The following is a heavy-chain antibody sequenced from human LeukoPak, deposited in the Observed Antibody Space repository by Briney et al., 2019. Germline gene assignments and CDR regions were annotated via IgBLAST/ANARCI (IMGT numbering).Heavy chain of an antibody. V-gene: IGHV1-8*01. D-gene: IGHD1-26*01. J-gene: IGHJ4*02. CDR3: ARGLPWELYTVDY. CDR1: GYTFTSYD. CDR2: MNPNSGNT. Sequence: GASVRVSCKASGYTFTSYDINWVRQATGQGLEWMGWMNPNSGNTGYAQKFQGRVTMTRNTSISTAYMELSSLRSEDTAVYYCARGLPWELYTVDYWGQGTLVTVSS.